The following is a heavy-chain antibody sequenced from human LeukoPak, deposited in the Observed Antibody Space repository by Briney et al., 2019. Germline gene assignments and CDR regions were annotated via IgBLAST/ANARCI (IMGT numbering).Heavy chain of an antibody. D-gene: IGHD2-2*01. CDR3: AREKDIVVVPAAYYDY. CDR1: GYTFTGYY. V-gene: IGHV1-2*02. CDR2: INPNSGGT. J-gene: IGHJ4*02. Sequence: ASVKVSCKASGYTFTGYYMHWVRQAPGQGLEWMGWINPNSGGTNYARKFQGRVTMTRDTSISTAYMELSRLRSDDTAVYYCAREKDIVVVPAAYYDYWGQGTLVTVSS.